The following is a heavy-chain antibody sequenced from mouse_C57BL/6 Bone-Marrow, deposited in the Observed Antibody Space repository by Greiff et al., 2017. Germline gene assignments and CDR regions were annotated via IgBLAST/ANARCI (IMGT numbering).Heavy chain of an antibody. CDR1: GFTFSSYG. CDR2: ISSGGSYT. V-gene: IGHV5-6*01. Sequence: EVHLVESGGDLVKPGGSLKLSCAASGFTFSSYGMSWVRQTPDKRLEWVATISSGGSYTYYPDSVKGRFTISRDNAKNTLYLQMSSLKSEDTAMYYCARGLYYYAMDYWGQGTSVTVSS. CDR3: ARGLYYYAMDY. D-gene: IGHD3-1*01. J-gene: IGHJ4*01.